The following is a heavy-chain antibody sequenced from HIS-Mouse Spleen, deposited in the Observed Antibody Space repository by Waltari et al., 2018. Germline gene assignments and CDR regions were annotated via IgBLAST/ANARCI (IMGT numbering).Heavy chain of an antibody. CDR1: GGSISSSSYY. D-gene: IGHD6-6*01. J-gene: IGHJ4*02. V-gene: IGHV4-39*07. CDR2: IYYTGST. Sequence: QLQLQESGPGLVTPSETLSLTCTVDGGSISSSSYYWGRTRQPPGKGLEWIGSIYYTGSTYYNPSLKSRFTISVDTSKNPFSLKLSSVTAADTAVYYCASRYSSSSQFGYWGQGTLVTVSS. CDR3: ASRYSSSSQFGY.